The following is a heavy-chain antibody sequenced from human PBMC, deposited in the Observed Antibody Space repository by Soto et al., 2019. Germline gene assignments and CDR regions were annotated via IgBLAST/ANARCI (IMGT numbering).Heavy chain of an antibody. CDR3: AREYYDILTGYYDAFDI. D-gene: IGHD3-9*01. CDR1: GGSFSGYY. V-gene: IGHV4-34*01. Sequence: SETLSLTCAVYGGSFSGYYWSWIRQPPGKELEWIGEINHSGSTNYNPSLKSRVTISVDTSKNQFFLKLSSVTAADTAVYYCAREYYDILTGYYDAFDIWGQGTMVTVSS. J-gene: IGHJ3*02. CDR2: INHSGST.